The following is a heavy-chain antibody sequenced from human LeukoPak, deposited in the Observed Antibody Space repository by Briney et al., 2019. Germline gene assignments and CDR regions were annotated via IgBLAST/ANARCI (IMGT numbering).Heavy chain of an antibody. CDR2: VYYSGST. J-gene: IGHJ3*02. CDR1: ACSISTYY. V-gene: IGHV4-59*08. D-gene: IGHD5/OR15-5a*01. Sequence: SESLSLTCTVSACSISTYYWSWIRQSPGKGLEWIGSVYYSGSTNYSPSLRSRDRISVDTSKNQFSLELSSVTAADTAVYYCAVNSTKHTFDSWREGAMV. CDR3: AVNSTKHTFDS.